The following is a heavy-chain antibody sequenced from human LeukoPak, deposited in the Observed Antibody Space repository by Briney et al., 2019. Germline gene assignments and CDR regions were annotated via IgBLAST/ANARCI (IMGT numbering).Heavy chain of an antibody. D-gene: IGHD3-22*01. CDR3: ARGYDSSAYYPFNY. Sequence: SETLSLTCVVSGGSLSTHHWSWIRQSPGRGLEWIGYISDSGSTNYNPSLKSRVTISVDTSKNQFSLMLSSVTAADTAVYYCARGYDSSAYYPFNYWGQGTLVTISS. V-gene: IGHV4-59*11. CDR1: GGSLSTHH. J-gene: IGHJ4*02. CDR2: ISDSGST.